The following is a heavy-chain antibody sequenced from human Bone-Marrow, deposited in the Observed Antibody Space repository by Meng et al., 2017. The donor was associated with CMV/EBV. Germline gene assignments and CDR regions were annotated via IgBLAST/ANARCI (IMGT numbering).Heavy chain of an antibody. J-gene: IGHJ3*02. CDR3: ARAKPLITIFGVVIDAFDI. CDR2: ISSSSSYI. CDR1: GFTFSSYS. Sequence: GESLKISCAASGFTFSSYSMNWVRQAPGKGLEWVSSISSSSSYIYYADSVKGRFTISRDNAKNSLYLQMNSLGAEDTAVYYCARAKPLITIFGVVIDAFDIWGQGTMVTVSS. V-gene: IGHV3-21*01. D-gene: IGHD3-3*01.